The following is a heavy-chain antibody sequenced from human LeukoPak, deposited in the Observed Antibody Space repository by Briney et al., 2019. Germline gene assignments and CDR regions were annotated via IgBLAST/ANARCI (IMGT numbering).Heavy chain of an antibody. J-gene: IGHJ4*02. CDR2: ISSSSSYI. CDR1: GFTFSSYS. V-gene: IGHV3-21*01. CDR3: ARGTPPGIAVAGTTDY. D-gene: IGHD6-19*01. Sequence: GGSLRPSCAASGFTFSSYSMNWVRQAPGKGLEWVSSISSSSSYIYYADSVKGRFTISRDNSKNTLYLQMNSLRAEDTAVYYCARGTPPGIAVAGTTDYWGQGTLVTVSS.